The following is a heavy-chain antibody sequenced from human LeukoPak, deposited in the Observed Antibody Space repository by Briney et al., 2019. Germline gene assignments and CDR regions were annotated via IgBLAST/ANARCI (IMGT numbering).Heavy chain of an antibody. CDR3: APTDRNYFDY. V-gene: IGHV1-2*02. J-gene: IGHJ4*02. CDR1: GYAFADYY. Sequence: ASVKVSCKASGYAFADYYMHWVRQAPGQGLEWMGWINPNNGGTNYAQKFQGRVTMTRDTSISTAYMELSRLRSDDTAVYYCAPTDRNYFDYWGQGTLVTVSS. CDR2: INPNNGGT.